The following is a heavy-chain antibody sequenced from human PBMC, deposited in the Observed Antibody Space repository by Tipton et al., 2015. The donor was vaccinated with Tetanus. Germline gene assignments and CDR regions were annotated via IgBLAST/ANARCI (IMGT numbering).Heavy chain of an antibody. CDR1: GGSISSSY. Sequence: LRLSCTVSGGSISSSYWSWIRQPAGKGLEWIGRIYTDGSTNYNPSLYNPSLESRVTMSVHTSKKQFSLELGSVTAADTAVYYCAKDSQYSSSSFYFDHWGQGTLVTVSS. CDR3: AKDSQYSSSSFYFDH. J-gene: IGHJ4*02. V-gene: IGHV4-4*07. D-gene: IGHD6-6*01. CDR2: IYTDGST.